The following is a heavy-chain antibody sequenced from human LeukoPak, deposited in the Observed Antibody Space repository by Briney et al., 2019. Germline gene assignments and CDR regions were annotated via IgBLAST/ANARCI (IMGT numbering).Heavy chain of an antibody. V-gene: IGHV1-2*06. CDR2: INPNSGGT. J-gene: IGHJ4*02. Sequence: ASVKVSCKASGHTFTGYYMHWVRQAPGQGLEWMGRINPNSGGTNYEQKFQGRVTMTRDTSISTAYMELSSLRSDDTAVYYCARAERGYSYGKLDYWGQGTLVTVSS. CDR1: GHTFTGYY. D-gene: IGHD5-18*01. CDR3: ARAERGYSYGKLDY.